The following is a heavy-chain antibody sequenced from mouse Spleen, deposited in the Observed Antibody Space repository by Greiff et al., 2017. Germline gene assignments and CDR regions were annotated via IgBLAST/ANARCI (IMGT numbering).Heavy chain of an antibody. J-gene: IGHJ2*01. V-gene: IGHV1-82*01. CDR1: GYAFSSSW. Sequence: VQLQQSGPELVKPGASVKISCKASGYAFSSSWMNWVKQRPGKGLEWIGRIYPGDGDTNYNGKFKGKATLTADKSSSTAYMQLSSLTSEDSAVYFCAREANWDIGDYWGQGTTLTVSS. CDR3: AREANWDIGDY. CDR2: IYPGDGDT. D-gene: IGHD4-1*01.